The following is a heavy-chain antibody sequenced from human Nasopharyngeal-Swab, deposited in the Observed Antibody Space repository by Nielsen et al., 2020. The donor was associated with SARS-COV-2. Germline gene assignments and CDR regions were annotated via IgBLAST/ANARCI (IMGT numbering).Heavy chain of an antibody. V-gene: IGHV3-23*01. CDR3: AKDRYCSGGACYFSGFDY. CDR2: VSGSGGTT. CDR1: GFAFSDYY. J-gene: IGHJ4*02. Sequence: GESLKISCAASGFAFSDYYMKWVRQAPGKGLEWVSGVSGSGGTTKYADSVKGRFTISRDNSKNKLYLQMHSLRVEDTAVYYCAKDRYCSGGACYFSGFDYWGLGTLVTVSS. D-gene: IGHD2-15*01.